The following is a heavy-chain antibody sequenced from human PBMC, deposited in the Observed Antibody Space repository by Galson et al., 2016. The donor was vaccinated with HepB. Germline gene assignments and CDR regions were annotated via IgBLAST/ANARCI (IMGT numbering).Heavy chain of an antibody. CDR2: INSDGTIS. V-gene: IGHV3-74*01. CDR3: GRDHSVVLTTAYNWFDP. Sequence: SLRHSCAASGFTFSSYAMSWVRQAPGKGLEWVSRINSDGTISNYADSVKGRFTISRDNAKNTLYLQMNSLRVEDTAVYYCGRDHSVVLTTAYNWFDPWGQGTLVTVSS. D-gene: IGHD4-23*01. CDR1: GFTFSSYA. J-gene: IGHJ5*02.